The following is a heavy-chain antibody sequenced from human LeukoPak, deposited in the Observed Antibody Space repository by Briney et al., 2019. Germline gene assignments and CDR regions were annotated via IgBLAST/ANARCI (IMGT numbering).Heavy chain of an antibody. J-gene: IGHJ4*02. V-gene: IGHV3-74*01. CDR3: VRDLILVDTPGDDFDY. Sequence: GGSLGLSCAASGFTFSNYWMHWVRQVPGKGLVWVSRINVDGSVKSYADSVKGRFTISRDNAKNTVSLQMNSLRAEDMAVYYCVRDLILVDTPGDDFDYWGQGALVTVSS. CDR1: GFTFSNYW. CDR2: INVDGSVK. D-gene: IGHD4-23*01.